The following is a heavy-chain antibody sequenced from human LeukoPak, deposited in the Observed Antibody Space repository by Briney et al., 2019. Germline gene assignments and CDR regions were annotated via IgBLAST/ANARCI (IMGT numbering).Heavy chain of an antibody. V-gene: IGHV3-23*01. Sequence: GGSLRLSCAASGFTFSSYAMSWVRQAPGKGLEWVSAISGSGGSTYYADSVKGRFTISRDNSKNTLYLQMNSLRAEDTAVYYCAKPIVVVVAATEHAFDTWGQGTMVTVSS. CDR1: GFTFSSYA. J-gene: IGHJ3*02. CDR3: AKPIVVVVAATEHAFDT. CDR2: ISGSGGST. D-gene: IGHD2-15*01.